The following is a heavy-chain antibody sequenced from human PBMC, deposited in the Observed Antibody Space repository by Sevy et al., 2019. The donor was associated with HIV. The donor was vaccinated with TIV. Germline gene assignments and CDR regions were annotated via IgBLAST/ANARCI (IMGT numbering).Heavy chain of an antibody. J-gene: IGHJ4*02. CDR2: ISYDGSNK. Sequence: GGSLRLSCAASGFTFSSYAMHWVRQAPGKGLEWVAVISYDGSNKYYADPVKGRFTISRDNSKNTLYLQMNSLRAEDTAVYYCAREVGEYYDYVWGSYRSSHYFDYWGQGTLVTVSS. D-gene: IGHD3-16*02. V-gene: IGHV3-30-3*01. CDR3: AREVGEYYDYVWGSYRSSHYFDY. CDR1: GFTFSSYA.